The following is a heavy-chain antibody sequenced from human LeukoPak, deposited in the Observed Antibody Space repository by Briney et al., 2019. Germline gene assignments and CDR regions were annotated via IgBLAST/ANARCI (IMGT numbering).Heavy chain of an antibody. D-gene: IGHD6-19*01. CDR1: GFTFSSYA. Sequence: GGSLRLSCAASGFTFSSYAMTWVRQAPGKGLEWVSSIGDSGGTTKYADSVKGRFTISRDNFKNTLFLQMNSLRAEDTAVYHCSGSSSGWYTFDYWGQGSLVTVSS. CDR2: IGDSGGTT. CDR3: SGSSSGWYTFDY. J-gene: IGHJ4*02. V-gene: IGHV3-23*01.